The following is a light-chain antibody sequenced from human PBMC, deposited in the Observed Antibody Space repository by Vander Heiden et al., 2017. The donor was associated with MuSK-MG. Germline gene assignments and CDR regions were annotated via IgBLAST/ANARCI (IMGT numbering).Light chain of an antibody. J-gene: IGKJ1*01. CDR1: QDIRVW. CDR2: AAS. V-gene: IGKV1-12*01. Sequence: DIQMPQSPSSVSASVGDRVTITCRTIQDIRVWLAWYQQKPGKAPNLLIYAASSLQSGVPSRFSGSGSGTDFALNISSLQPEDFATYNCQQGNSFPRTFGQGTKVEIK. CDR3: QQGNSFPRT.